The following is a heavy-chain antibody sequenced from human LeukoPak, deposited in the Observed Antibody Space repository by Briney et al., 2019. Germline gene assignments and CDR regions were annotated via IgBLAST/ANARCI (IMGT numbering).Heavy chain of an antibody. CDR2: ISAYNGNT. CDR1: GYTFTIYG. V-gene: IGHV1-18*01. J-gene: IGHJ3*02. CDR3: ARAPPLMYYHDSSGYYSAFDT. D-gene: IGHD3-22*01. Sequence: ASVKVSCKASGYTFTIYGISWVRQAPGQGLEWMGWISAYNGNTNYAQKLQGRVTMTTDTSTSTAYMELRSLRSDDTAVYYCARAPPLMYYHDSSGYYSAFDTWGQGTMVTVSS.